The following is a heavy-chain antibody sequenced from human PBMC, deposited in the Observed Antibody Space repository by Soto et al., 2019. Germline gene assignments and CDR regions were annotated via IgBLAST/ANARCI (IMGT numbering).Heavy chain of an antibody. CDR3: ARRMTTVTTGWFDP. J-gene: IGHJ5*02. Sequence: SETLSLTCAVSGGSIRSGGYSWSWIRQPPGKGLEWIGYIYHSGSTYYNPSLKSRVTISVDRSKNQFSLKLSSVTAADTAVYNCARRMTTVTTGWFDPWGQGTPVTVSS. CDR2: IYHSGST. D-gene: IGHD4-4*01. V-gene: IGHV4-30-2*01. CDR1: GGSIRSGGYS.